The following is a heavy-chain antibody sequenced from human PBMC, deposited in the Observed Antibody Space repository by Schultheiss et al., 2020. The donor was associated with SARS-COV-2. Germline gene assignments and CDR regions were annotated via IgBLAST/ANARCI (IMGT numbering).Heavy chain of an antibody. J-gene: IGHJ4*02. CDR3: AKYRGWYARPPLLFDY. V-gene: IGHV1-2*04. CDR2: INPNSGDT. CDR1: GYTFIDYH. Sequence: ASVKVSCWASGYTFIDYHMHWVRQAPGQGLEWMGWINPNSGDTNYAQKFQGSVTMTRDTSTSAAYMELSRLRSDDTAVYYCAKYRGWYARPPLLFDYWGQGILVTVSS. D-gene: IGHD6-19*01.